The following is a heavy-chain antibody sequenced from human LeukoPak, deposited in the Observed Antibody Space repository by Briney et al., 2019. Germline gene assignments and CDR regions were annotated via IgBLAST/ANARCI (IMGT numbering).Heavy chain of an antibody. Sequence: PGGSLRLSCAASGFTFSNAWMSWVRQAPGKGLEWVGRIKSKTDGGTTDYTAPVKGRFTISRDDSKNTLYLQMNSLKTEDTAVYYCTTGFTMVRGVIITSGFFDYWGQGTLVTVSS. CDR2: IKSKTDGGTT. J-gene: IGHJ4*02. CDR3: TTGFTMVRGVIITSGFFDY. D-gene: IGHD3-10*01. CDR1: GFTFSNAW. V-gene: IGHV3-15*01.